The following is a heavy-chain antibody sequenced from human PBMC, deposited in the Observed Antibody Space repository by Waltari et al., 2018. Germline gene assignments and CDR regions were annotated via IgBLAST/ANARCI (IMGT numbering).Heavy chain of an antibody. J-gene: IGHJ4*02. CDR3: ARELYSSSIDTVDFDY. CDR2: IYIRGRT. D-gene: IGHD6-6*01. CDR1: GGSISSYY. V-gene: IGHV4-4*07. Sequence: QVQLQESGPGLVKPSETLSLTCTVSGGSISSYYRSWIRQPAGKGLEWLRRIYIRGRTNYGPSLKSQVTMSVDTSKNQFSLKLSYVTAADTAVYYGARELYSSSIDTVDFDYWGQGTLVTVSS.